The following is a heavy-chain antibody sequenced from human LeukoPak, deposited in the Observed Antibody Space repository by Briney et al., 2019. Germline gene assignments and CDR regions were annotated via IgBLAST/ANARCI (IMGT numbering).Heavy chain of an antibody. Sequence: ASVKVSCKASGYSFTNYVINWVRQVPGQGLEWIGWISPYNGDTDYAQKLQGRVTLTTDTSTSTAYMELRSLRSDDTAVYYCARPGTSWYTTYYFDSWGQGTLVTVSS. CDR1: GYSFTNYV. J-gene: IGHJ4*02. CDR3: ARPGTSWYTTYYFDS. V-gene: IGHV1-18*01. CDR2: ISPYNGDT. D-gene: IGHD6-13*01.